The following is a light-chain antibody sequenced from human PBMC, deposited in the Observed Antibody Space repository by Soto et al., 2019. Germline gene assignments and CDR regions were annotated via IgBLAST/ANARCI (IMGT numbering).Light chain of an antibody. CDR1: QSIDRW. CDR3: QHYNSYGT. CDR2: HAS. Sequence: DIHMTQSPSTLPASVGYRFTITCRASQSIDRWLAWYQQRPGKAPKILIYHASSLETGVQSRFSGSGSGTELTLTIRRLKPDDFATYYCQHYNSYGTFGQGTKVDI. V-gene: IGKV1-5*01. J-gene: IGKJ1*01.